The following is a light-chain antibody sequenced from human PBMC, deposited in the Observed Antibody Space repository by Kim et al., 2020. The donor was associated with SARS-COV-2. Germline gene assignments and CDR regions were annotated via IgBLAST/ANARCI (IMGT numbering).Light chain of an antibody. J-gene: IGLJ2*01. CDR2: LNSDGSH. Sequence: QSVLTQSPSASASLGASVKLTCTLSSGHSSYAVAWHQQQPEKGPRFLMRLNSDGSHSKGDGIPDRFSGSSSGAERYLTISSLQSEDEADYYCQTWDTGILLFGGGTQLTVL. CDR1: SGHSSYA. V-gene: IGLV4-69*01. CDR3: QTWDTGILL.